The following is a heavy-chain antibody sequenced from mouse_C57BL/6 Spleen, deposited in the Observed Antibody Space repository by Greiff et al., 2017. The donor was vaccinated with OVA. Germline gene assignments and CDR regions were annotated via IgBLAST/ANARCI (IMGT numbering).Heavy chain of an antibody. J-gene: IGHJ4*01. CDR3: TTWDYGSSYNYAMDY. CDR2: IDPEDGDT. Sequence: VQLQQSGAELVRPGASVKLSCTASGFNIKDYYMHWVKQRPEQGLEWIGRIDPEDGDTEYAPKFQGKATMTADTSSNTAYLQLSSLTSEDTAVYYCTTWDYGSSYNYAMDYWGQGTSVTVSS. V-gene: IGHV14-1*01. CDR1: GFNIKDYY. D-gene: IGHD1-1*01.